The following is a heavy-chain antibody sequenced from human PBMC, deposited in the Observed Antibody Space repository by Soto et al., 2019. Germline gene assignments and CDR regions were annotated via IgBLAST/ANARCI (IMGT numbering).Heavy chain of an antibody. Sequence: EVQLVESGGGLVQPGGSLRLSCAASGFTFSSYWMHWVRQVPGKGLVWVSRVNTDGSITHYADSVRGRFTIPRDNAKNTLYLQMTSLRAEDTAVYYCVRGDPIFGVAPDVWGKGTTVTVSS. CDR3: VRGDPIFGVAPDV. V-gene: IGHV3-74*01. CDR1: GFTFSSYW. J-gene: IGHJ6*04. CDR2: VNTDGSIT. D-gene: IGHD3-3*01.